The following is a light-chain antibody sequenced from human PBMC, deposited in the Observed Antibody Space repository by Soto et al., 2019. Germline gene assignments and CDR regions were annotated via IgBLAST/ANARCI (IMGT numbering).Light chain of an antibody. CDR3: HQSYSTPRVT. Sequence: DIQMTQSPSSLSASVGDRVTITCRASQSISSYLNWYQQKPGKAPKLLIYAASSLQSGVPSRFSGSGSGTDCTLTISSLQPEDFSTYYCHQSYSTPRVTFGPGTKVDIK. CDR1: QSISSY. CDR2: AAS. J-gene: IGKJ3*01. V-gene: IGKV1-39*01.